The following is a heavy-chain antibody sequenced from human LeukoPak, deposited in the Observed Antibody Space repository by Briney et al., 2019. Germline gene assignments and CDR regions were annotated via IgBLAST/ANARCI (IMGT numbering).Heavy chain of an antibody. J-gene: IGHJ4*02. CDR2: ISSSSRSI. Sequence: GRSLRLSCAASGFTFSAYSMNWVRQAPGRGLEWVSSISSSSRSIYNADSVKGRFTISRDNAKTSLYLQMNSLRAEDTAVYYCARDPQADYWGQGTLVTVSS. V-gene: IGHV3-21*01. CDR3: ARDPQADY. CDR1: GFTFSAYS.